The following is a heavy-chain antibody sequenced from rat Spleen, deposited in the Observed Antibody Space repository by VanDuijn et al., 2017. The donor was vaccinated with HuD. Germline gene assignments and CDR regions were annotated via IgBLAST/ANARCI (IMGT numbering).Heavy chain of an antibody. CDR3: ARGYFMEA. CDR1: GFTFSDYY. Sequence: EVQLVESDGGLVQPGRSLKLSCAASGFTFSDYYMAWVRQAPTKGLEWVASIRHDGGSTYYRDSVKGRFTISRDNAKNTQYLQMDSLRSEDMATYYGARGYFMEAWGQGASVTVSS. V-gene: IGHV5-20*01. CDR2: IRHDGGST. J-gene: IGHJ4*01.